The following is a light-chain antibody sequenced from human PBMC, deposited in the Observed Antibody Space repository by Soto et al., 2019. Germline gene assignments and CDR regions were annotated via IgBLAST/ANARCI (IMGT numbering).Light chain of an antibody. J-gene: IGLJ1*01. V-gene: IGLV2-14*01. CDR3: SSYTTSYFYV. Sequence: QSALTQPASVSGSPGQSITISCTGSGRDIGAYDYVSWYQQHPGKAPKLLIYGVKNRPSGVSYRFSASKSAFTASLTISGHQAEDEAHYYCSSYTTSYFYVFGPGTKVTVL. CDR2: GVK. CDR1: GRDIGAYDY.